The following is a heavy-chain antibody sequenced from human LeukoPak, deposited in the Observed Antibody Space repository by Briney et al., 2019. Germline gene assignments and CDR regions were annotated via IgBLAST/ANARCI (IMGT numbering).Heavy chain of an antibody. CDR1: GYTFTSYD. J-gene: IGHJ6*03. V-gene: IGHV1-69*06. CDR3: ARVAGRSSSWYGRYYYYYMDV. CDR2: IIPIFGTA. D-gene: IGHD6-13*01. Sequence: SVTVSCKASGYTFTSYDINWVRQAPGQGLEWMGGIIPIFGTANYAQKFQGRVTITADKSTSTAYMELSSLRSEDTAAYYCARVAGRSSSWYGRYYYYYMDVWGKGTTVTVSS.